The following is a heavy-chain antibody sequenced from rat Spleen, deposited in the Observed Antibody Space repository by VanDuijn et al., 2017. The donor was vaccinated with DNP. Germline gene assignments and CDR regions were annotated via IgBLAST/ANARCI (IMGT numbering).Heavy chain of an antibody. CDR2: IIGGGGTT. Sequence: EVQLVESGGDLVQPGRSLKLSCVGSGFTFNNYWMMWIRRVPGKGLEWVASIIGGGGTTYYSDSVKGRFTISRDNAKDTLYLQMNSRRSEDTATYYCTRGSGFVLDYWGQGVMVTVSS. D-gene: IGHD4-4*01. CDR1: GFTFNNYW. CDR3: TRGSGFVLDY. V-gene: IGHV5-31*01. J-gene: IGHJ2*01.